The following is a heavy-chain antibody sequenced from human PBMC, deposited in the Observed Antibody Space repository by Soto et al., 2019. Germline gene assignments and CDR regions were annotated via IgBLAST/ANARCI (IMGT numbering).Heavy chain of an antibody. D-gene: IGHD3-16*01. V-gene: IGHV3-7*01. CDR1: GFTFSSYW. J-gene: IGHJ3*02. Sequence: EVQLVESGGGLVQPGGSLRLSCAASGFTFSSYWMSWVRQAPGKGLEWVANIKQDGSEKYYVDSVKGRFTISRDNAKNSLYLRMNSMSAEDTDVYYCARRRGVWGWGLEGAFDIWGQGTMVTVSS. CDR2: IKQDGSEK. CDR3: ARRRGVWGWGLEGAFDI.